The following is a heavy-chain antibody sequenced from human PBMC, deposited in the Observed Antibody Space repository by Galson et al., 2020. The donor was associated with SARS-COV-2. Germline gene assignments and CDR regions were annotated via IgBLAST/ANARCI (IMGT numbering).Heavy chain of an antibody. J-gene: IGHJ4*02. V-gene: IGHV3-30*03. CDR1: GFTFSSYG. CDR3: ALLLTGYYEGRKDLDY. CDR2: ISYDGSNK. Sequence: GGSLRLSCAASGFTFSSYGMHWVRQAPGKGLEWVAVISYDGSNKYYADSVKGRFTISRDNSKNTLYLQMNSLRAEDTAVYYCALLLTGYYEGRKDLDYWGQGTLVTVSS. D-gene: IGHD3-9*01.